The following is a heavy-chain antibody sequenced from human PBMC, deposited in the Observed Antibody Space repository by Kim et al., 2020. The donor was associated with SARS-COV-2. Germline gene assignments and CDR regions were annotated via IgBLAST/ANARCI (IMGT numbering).Heavy chain of an antibody. CDR2: IYYSGST. Sequence: SETLSLTCTVSGGSISSSSYYWGWIRQPPGKGLEWIGSIYYSGSTYSNPSLKSRVTISVDTSKNQFSLKLSTVTAADTAVYCCARQGGGYPVLSYWGQGTLVTLSS. CDR3: ARQGGGYPVLSY. D-gene: IGHD5-18*01. CDR1: GGSISSSSYY. J-gene: IGHJ4*02. V-gene: IGHV4-39*01.